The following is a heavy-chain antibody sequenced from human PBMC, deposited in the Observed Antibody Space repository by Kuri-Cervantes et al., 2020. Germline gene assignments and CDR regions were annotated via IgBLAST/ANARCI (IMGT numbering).Heavy chain of an antibody. J-gene: IGHJ6*03. Sequence: SETLSLTCTVSGGSISTSSYYWGWIRQPPGKGLEWIGTIYYSGSTHYNPSLKSRVTISVDTSKNQFSLKLSSVTAADTAVYYCARNMVRGVHYYMDVWGKGTTVTVSS. CDR2: IYYSGST. CDR3: ARNMVRGVHYYMDV. D-gene: IGHD3-10*01. CDR1: GGSISTSSYY. V-gene: IGHV4-39*07.